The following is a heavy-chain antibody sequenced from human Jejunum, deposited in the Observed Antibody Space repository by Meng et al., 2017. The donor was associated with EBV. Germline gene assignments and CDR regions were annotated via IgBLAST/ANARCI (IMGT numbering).Heavy chain of an antibody. CDR2: IYYTGRT. CDR3: ATSMSGYSYGYS. CDR1: GASISSSHG. Sequence: QVQVQESGPGLGQPSGTLSLTCAVSGASISSSHGWSWVRQAPGEGLEWIGEIYYTGRTNYNPSLKSRVSMSIDKSKNQFSLNLNSVTVADTAVYYCATSMSGYSYGYSWGQGTLVTVSS. J-gene: IGHJ5*02. V-gene: IGHV4-4*02. D-gene: IGHD5-12*01.